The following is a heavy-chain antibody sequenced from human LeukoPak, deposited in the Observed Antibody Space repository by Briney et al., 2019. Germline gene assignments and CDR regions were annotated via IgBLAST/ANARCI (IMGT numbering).Heavy chain of an antibody. Sequence: SETLSLTCTVSGYSISSGYYWGWIRQPPGKWLEWIGSIYHSGSTYYNPSLKSRVTISVDTSKNQFSLKLSSVTAADTAVYYCARWYYDILTGYYTGPRYVDYWGQGTLVTVSS. CDR1: GYSISSGYY. D-gene: IGHD3-9*01. CDR3: ARWYYDILTGYYTGPRYVDY. CDR2: IYHSGST. V-gene: IGHV4-38-2*02. J-gene: IGHJ4*02.